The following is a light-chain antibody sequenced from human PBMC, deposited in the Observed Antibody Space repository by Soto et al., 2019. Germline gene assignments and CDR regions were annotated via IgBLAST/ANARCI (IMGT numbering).Light chain of an antibody. CDR3: HQRQSWPRT. CDR1: QSINTR. J-gene: IGKJ1*01. CDR2: QTS. V-gene: IGKV3-11*01. Sequence: EIVLTQSPATLSSFPGDRVTLSCRASQSINTRLAWYQHRPGQAPRLLIYQTSIRAAGIPARFSASGTGTDVTLTISYVQPEDFAVYYCHQRQSWPRTFGQGTKVDI.